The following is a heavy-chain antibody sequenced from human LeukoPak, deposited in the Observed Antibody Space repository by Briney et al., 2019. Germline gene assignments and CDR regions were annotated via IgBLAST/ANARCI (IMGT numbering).Heavy chain of an antibody. D-gene: IGHD3-3*01. CDR1: GFTFSAYG. CDR3: AKDGHYDFWSGPHWFDP. V-gene: IGHV3-23*01. CDR2: ISGSGGST. Sequence: PGGSLRLSCAASGFTFSAYGMNWVRQAPGKGLEWVSAISGSGGSTYYADSVKGRFTISRDNSKNTLYLQMNSLRAEDTAVYYCAKDGHYDFWSGPHWFDPWGQGTLVTVSS. J-gene: IGHJ5*02.